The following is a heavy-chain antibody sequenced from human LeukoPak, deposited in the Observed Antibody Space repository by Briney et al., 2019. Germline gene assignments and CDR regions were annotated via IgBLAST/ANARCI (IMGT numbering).Heavy chain of an antibody. CDR2: IHPNSGAT. CDR1: GYTLTGYY. D-gene: IGHD4-23*01. Sequence: EASVKVSCKASGYTLTGYYMHWVRQAPGQGLEWMGWIHPNSGATNYAQKFQGRVTMTRDTSIGTAYMELSRLTSDDTAIYYCARGLHANSDLDYWGQGTLVTVSS. J-gene: IGHJ4*02. V-gene: IGHV1-2*02. CDR3: ARGLHANSDLDY.